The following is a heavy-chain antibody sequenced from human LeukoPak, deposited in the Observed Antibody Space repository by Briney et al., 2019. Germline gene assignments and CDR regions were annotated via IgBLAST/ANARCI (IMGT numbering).Heavy chain of an antibody. D-gene: IGHD3-16*01. CDR1: GYSISSGYY. CDR2: IYHSGST. CDR3: ARGDLFGGGY. Sequence: KPSETLSLTCTVPGYSISSGYYWGWIRRPPGKGREWMGSIYHSGSTYYNPSLKSRVTISVDTSKNQFSLKLSSGTAADTAVYYCARGDLFGGGYWGQGTLVTVSS. V-gene: IGHV4-38-2*02. J-gene: IGHJ4*02.